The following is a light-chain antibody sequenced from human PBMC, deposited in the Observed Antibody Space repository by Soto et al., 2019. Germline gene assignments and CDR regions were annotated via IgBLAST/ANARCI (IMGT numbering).Light chain of an antibody. CDR1: SSDVGGYKY. J-gene: IGLJ3*02. Sequence: QSALTQPASVSGSPGQSITISCTGTSSDVGGYKYVSWYQQHPGKAPKLMIYEVSNRPSGVSNRFSGSKSGNTASLPISGLQAEDEADYYCSSYTSSSTLVFGGGTKVTVL. CDR3: SSYTSSSTLV. CDR2: EVS. V-gene: IGLV2-14*01.